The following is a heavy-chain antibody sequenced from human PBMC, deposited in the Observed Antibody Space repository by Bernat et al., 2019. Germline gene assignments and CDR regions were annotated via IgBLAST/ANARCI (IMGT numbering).Heavy chain of an antibody. Sequence: QVQLQQWGAGLLKPSEILSLTCAVYGGSFSGYYWGWIRQSPGKGLEWIGEINHEGVTNYNPSLKSRATISVDTSKNQFSLKLTSMTAADTTVYYCARAPLYCNTGGTGSCYSGWFDYWGQGSLVTVSS. D-gene: IGHD2-8*01. CDR2: INHEGVT. V-gene: IGHV4-34*01. CDR1: GGSFSGYY. CDR3: ARAPLYCNTGGTGSCYSGWFDY. J-gene: IGHJ4*02.